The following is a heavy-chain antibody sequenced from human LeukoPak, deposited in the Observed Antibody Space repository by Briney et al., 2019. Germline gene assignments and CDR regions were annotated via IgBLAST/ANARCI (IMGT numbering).Heavy chain of an antibody. J-gene: IGHJ4*02. CDR3: ARGPYGSGSYY. D-gene: IGHD3-10*01. CDR2: IYYSGTT. Sequence: SETLSLTCTVSGGSISSGDYYWSWIRQPPGKGLEWIGYIYYSGTTYYNPSLESRVTISVDTSKNQFSLKLTSVTAADTAVYFCARGPYGSGSYYWGQGTLVTVSS. CDR1: GGSISSGDYY. V-gene: IGHV4-30-4*01.